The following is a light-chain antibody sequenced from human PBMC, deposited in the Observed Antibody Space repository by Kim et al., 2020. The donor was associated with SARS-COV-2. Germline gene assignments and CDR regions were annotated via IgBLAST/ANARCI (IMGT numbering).Light chain of an antibody. CDR3: SSYTSSSTRHV. CDR2: DVS. Sequence: SALTQPASVSGSPGQSITISCTGTSSDVGGYNYVSWYQQHPGKAPKLMIYDVSNRPSGVSNRFSGSKSGNTASLTISGLQAEDEADYYCSSYTSSSTRHVFGTGTKVTVL. CDR1: SSDVGGYNY. V-gene: IGLV2-14*03. J-gene: IGLJ1*01.